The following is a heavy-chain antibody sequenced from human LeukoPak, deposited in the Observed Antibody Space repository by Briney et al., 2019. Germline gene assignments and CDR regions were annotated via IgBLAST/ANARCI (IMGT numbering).Heavy chain of an antibody. D-gene: IGHD2-2*01. CDR2: IYTSGST. CDR3: ARDLYCSSTSCSGANWFDP. CDR1: GGSLSSYY. V-gene: IGHV4-4*07. Sequence: SVTLSLTCTVSGGSLSSYYWSWIRQPAGKGLEWIGRIYTSGSTNYNPSLKSRVTMSVDTSKNQFSLKLSSVTAADTAVYYCARDLYCSSTSCSGANWFDPWGQGTLVTVSS. J-gene: IGHJ5*02.